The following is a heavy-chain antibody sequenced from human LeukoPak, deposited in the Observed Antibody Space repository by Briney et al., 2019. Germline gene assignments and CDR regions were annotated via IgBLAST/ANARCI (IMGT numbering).Heavy chain of an antibody. CDR3: ARGHYDSLTGYYSSWFDP. CDR1: GYTFTGYY. V-gene: IGHV1-2*02. CDR2: INPNIGGT. Sequence: ASVNVSCKASGYTFTGYYMHWVRRAPGPGLEWMGGINPNIGGTNYAQKFQGRVTMTRNTPISTAYMELSRLRSDDPAVYYGARGHYDSLTGYYSSWFDPWGQGTLVTVSS. D-gene: IGHD3-9*01. J-gene: IGHJ5*02.